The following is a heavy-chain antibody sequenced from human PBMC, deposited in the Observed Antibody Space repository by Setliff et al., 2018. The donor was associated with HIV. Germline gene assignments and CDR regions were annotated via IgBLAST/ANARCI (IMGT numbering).Heavy chain of an antibody. CDR1: CASFSDYY. CDR3: ARFYGNYETDNWFDP. V-gene: IGHV4-34*01. CDR2: INHRGDT. Sequence: SDTLSLTCAVYCASFSDYYWTWIRQSPGKGLEWIGEINHRGDTNYNPSLKSRVTLSVDLSKNQFSLNLTSVSAADTAVYYCARFYGNYETDNWFDPWGHGILVTVSS. D-gene: IGHD3-3*01. J-gene: IGHJ5*02.